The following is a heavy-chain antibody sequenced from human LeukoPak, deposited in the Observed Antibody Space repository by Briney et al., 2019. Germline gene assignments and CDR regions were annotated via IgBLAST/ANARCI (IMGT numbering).Heavy chain of an antibody. CDR2: ISYDGSNK. CDR1: GFTFSSYG. J-gene: IGHJ4*02. V-gene: IGHV3-30*18. D-gene: IGHD6-6*01. Sequence: PGGSLRLSCAASGFTFSSYGMHWVRQAPGKGLEWVAVISYDGSNKYYADFVKGRFTISRDNSENTLYLQMNSLRAEDTAVYYCAKEVAPPRYSSSSGQFDYWGQGTLVTVSS. CDR3: AKEVAPPRYSSSSGQFDY.